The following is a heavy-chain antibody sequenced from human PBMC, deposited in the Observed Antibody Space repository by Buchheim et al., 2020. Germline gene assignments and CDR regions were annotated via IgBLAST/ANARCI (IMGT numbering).Heavy chain of an antibody. Sequence: EVQLLESGGGLVQAGGSLRLSCAASGFVFSTYSMNWVRQAPGKGPELVPILSANGGVAHYADSVKGGFTISRDNSKNILYLRLDSLGADDTAVYYCARGASTITRHFDNWGQGTL. CDR2: LSANGGVA. V-gene: IGHV3-23*01. CDR3: ARGASTITRHFDN. D-gene: IGHD3-3*01. CDR1: GFVFSTYS. J-gene: IGHJ4*01.